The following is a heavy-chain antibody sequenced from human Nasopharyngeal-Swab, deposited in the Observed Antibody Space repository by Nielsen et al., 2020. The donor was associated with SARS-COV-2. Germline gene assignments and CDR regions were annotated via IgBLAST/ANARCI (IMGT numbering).Heavy chain of an antibody. CDR1: GFTFSSYE. J-gene: IGHJ4*02. V-gene: IGHV3-48*03. D-gene: IGHD6-6*01. Sequence: GESLKISCAASGFTFSSYEMNWVRQAPGKGLEWVSYISSSGSTIYYADSVKGRFTISRDNAKNSLYLQMNSLRAEDTAVYYCATATPIDAAARPGRPYYWGQGTLVTVSS. CDR2: ISSSGSTI. CDR3: ATATPIDAAARPGRPYY.